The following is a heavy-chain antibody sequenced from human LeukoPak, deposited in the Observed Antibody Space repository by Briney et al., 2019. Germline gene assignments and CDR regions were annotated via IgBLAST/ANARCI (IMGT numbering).Heavy chain of an antibody. CDR3: ARDRTSGYRLPVDY. J-gene: IGHJ4*02. CDR2: IWYDGTNT. D-gene: IGHD2-2*01. CDR1: GFTFSNYG. V-gene: IGHV3-33*01. Sequence: GGSLRLSCAASGFTFSNYGMHWVRQAPGKGPEWVAVIWYDGTNTYYGDSVKGRFTISRDNSKNTLYLHMNSLRAEDTAVYYCARDRTSGYRLPVDYWGQGSLVSVSS.